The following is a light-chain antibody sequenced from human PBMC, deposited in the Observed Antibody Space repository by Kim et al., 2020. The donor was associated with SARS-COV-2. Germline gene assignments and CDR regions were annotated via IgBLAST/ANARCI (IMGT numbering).Light chain of an antibody. CDR1: GSDVGGYNY. CDR2: DVS. Sequence: QSALTQPVSVSGSPGQSITVSCTGTGSDVGGYNYVSWYQQHPGKAPKLMIYDVSNRPSGVSDRFSGSKSGNAASLTISGLQAEDEAYYYCSSYTSSSTRVFGGGTQLTVL. J-gene: IGLJ2*01. V-gene: IGLV2-14*03. CDR3: SSYTSSSTRV.